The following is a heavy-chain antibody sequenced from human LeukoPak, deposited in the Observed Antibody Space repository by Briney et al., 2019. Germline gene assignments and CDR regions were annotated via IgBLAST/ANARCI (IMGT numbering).Heavy chain of an antibody. D-gene: IGHD6-19*01. Sequence: SVKVSCKASGGTFSSYAISWVRQAPGQGLEWMGRIIPILGIANYAQKFQGRVTITADKSTSTAYMELSSLRSEDTAVYYCARARIAVADLYYYYGMDVWGQGILVTVSS. V-gene: IGHV1-69*04. CDR2: IIPILGIA. J-gene: IGHJ6*02. CDR1: GGTFSSYA. CDR3: ARARIAVADLYYYYGMDV.